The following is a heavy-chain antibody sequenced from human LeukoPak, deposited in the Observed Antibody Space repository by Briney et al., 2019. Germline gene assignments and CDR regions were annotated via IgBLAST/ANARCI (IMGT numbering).Heavy chain of an antibody. CDR3: ARVLGGVGAIDY. Sequence: PGRSLRLSGAASGFTFSNYAMYWVRQAPGKGLEWVAVISYDGRNKHYADSVKGRSTISRDNSKNTLYLQMNSLRAEDTAVYYCARVLGGVGAIDYWGQGTLVTVSS. J-gene: IGHJ4*02. V-gene: IGHV3-30*04. CDR1: GFTFSNYA. CDR2: ISYDGRNK. D-gene: IGHD1-26*01.